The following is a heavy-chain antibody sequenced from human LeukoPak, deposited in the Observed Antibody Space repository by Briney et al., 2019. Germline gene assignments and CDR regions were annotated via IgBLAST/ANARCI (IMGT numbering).Heavy chain of an antibody. J-gene: IGHJ3*02. D-gene: IGHD6-13*01. CDR2: IYYSGST. V-gene: IGHV4-39*02. CDR1: GGSISSSSYY. Sequence: PSETLSLTCTVSGGSISSSSYYWGWIRQPPGKGLEWIGSIYYSGSTYYNPSLKSRVTISVDTSKNQFSLKLSSVTAADTAVYYCAREGAIAAAGTDAFDIWGQGTMVTVSS. CDR3: AREGAIAAAGTDAFDI.